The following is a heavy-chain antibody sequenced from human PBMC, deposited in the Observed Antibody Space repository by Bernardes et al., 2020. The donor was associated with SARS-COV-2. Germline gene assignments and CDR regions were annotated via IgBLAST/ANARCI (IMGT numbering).Heavy chain of an antibody. Sequence: GGSLRLSCAASGFTFSSYGMTWVRQVPGKGLEWVSTISGSGGSTYYADSVKGRFTISRDNSKNTLYLQMNSLRAEDTAVFYCAGYGSGSYKWFDPWGQGTLVTVSS. D-gene: IGHD3-10*01. J-gene: IGHJ5*02. V-gene: IGHV3-23*01. CDR3: AGYGSGSYKWFDP. CDR2: ISGSGGST. CDR1: GFTFSSYG.